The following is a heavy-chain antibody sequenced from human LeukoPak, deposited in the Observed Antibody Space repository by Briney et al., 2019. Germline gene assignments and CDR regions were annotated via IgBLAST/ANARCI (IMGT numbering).Heavy chain of an antibody. CDR3: AGEGGPYRPLDY. CDR2: VNLQGST. J-gene: IGHJ4*02. Sequence: PSETLSLTCGVSGGSISNTNWWTWVRQPPGKGLEWIGEVNLQGSTNYNPSLKSRVPISVHKSENPISLKLTSVTPAHPAVFYSAGEGGPYRPLDYSGEGTLVTVA. CDR1: GGSISNTNW. V-gene: IGHV4-4*02.